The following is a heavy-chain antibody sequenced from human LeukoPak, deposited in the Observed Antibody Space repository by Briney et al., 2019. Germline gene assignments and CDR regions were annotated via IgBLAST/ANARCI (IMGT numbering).Heavy chain of an antibody. CDR1: GFTVSSNY. CDR3: ASGVSGYDYLFDY. Sequence: GGSLRLSCAASGFTVSSNYMSWVRQAPGKGLEWVSSISSSSSYIYYADSVKGRFTISRDNAKNSLYLQMNSLRAEDTAVYYCASGVSGYDYLFDYWGQGTLVTVSS. J-gene: IGHJ4*02. D-gene: IGHD5-12*01. V-gene: IGHV3-21*01. CDR2: ISSSSSYI.